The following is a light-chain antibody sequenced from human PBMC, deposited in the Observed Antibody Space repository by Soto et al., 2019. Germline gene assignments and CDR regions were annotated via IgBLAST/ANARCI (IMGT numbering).Light chain of an antibody. V-gene: IGLV2-14*01. CDR2: EVR. Sequence: QSALTQPASVPGSPGQSITISCTGTSSDVGGHDYVSWYQQHPGKAPKLIIYEVRNRPSGVSNRFSGSKSGNTASLTISGLQAEDEADYYCSSYSSTTLVFGTGTKVTVL. CDR3: SSYSSTTLV. J-gene: IGLJ1*01. CDR1: SSDVGGHDY.